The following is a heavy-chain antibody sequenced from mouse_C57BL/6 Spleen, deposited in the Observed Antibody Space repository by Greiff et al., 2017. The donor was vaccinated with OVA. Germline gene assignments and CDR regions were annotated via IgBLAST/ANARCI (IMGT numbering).Heavy chain of an antibody. J-gene: IGHJ3*01. CDR1: GFSLTSYG. Sequence: VQGVESGPGLVAPSQSLSITCTVSGFSLTSYGVDWVRQSPGKGLEWLGVIWGVGSTNYNSALKSRLSISKDNSKSQVFLKMNSLQTDDTAMYYCASSYYYGSSYFAYWGQGTLVTVSA. CDR3: ASSYYYGSSYFAY. V-gene: IGHV2-6*01. CDR2: IWGVGST. D-gene: IGHD1-1*01.